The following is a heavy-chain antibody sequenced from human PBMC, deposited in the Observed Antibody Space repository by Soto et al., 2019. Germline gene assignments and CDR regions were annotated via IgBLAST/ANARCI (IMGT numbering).Heavy chain of an antibody. J-gene: IGHJ4*02. CDR3: ARSIRYFDWLLLHFDF. CDR1: GGTFSSYA. V-gene: IGHV1-69*01. CDR2: IIPIFGTA. Sequence: QVQLVQSGAEVKKPGSSVKVSCKASGGTFSSYAISWVRQAPGQGLEWMGGIIPIFGTANYAQKFQGRVTITADESTRTAYMELSSLRSEDTAVYYCARSIRYFDWLLLHFDFWGQGTLVTVSS. D-gene: IGHD3-9*01.